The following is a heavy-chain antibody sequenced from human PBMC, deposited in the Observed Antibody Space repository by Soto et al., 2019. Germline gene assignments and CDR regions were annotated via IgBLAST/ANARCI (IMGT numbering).Heavy chain of an antibody. Sequence: GGFLRLSCAASGFTFSSYGMHWVRQAPGKGLEWVAVIWYDGSNKYYADSVKGRFTTSRDNSKNTLYLQMNSLRAEDTAVYYCAREGFTIFGVVTSYYFDYWGQGTLVTVSS. V-gene: IGHV3-33*01. J-gene: IGHJ4*02. D-gene: IGHD3-3*01. CDR2: IWYDGSNK. CDR1: GFTFSSYG. CDR3: AREGFTIFGVVTSYYFDY.